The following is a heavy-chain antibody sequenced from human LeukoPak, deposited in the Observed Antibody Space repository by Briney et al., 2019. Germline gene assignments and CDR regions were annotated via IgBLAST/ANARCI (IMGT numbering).Heavy chain of an antibody. CDR1: GFTFSSYG. CDR3: AKCMIVVVDDAFDI. Sequence: GGSLRLSCAASGFTFSSYGMHWVRQAPGKGLEWVAFIRYDGSNKYYADSVKGRFTISRDNSKNTLYLQMNSLRAEDTAVYYCAKCMIVVVDDAFDIWGQGTMVTVSS. CDR2: IRYDGSNK. J-gene: IGHJ3*02. V-gene: IGHV3-30*02. D-gene: IGHD3-22*01.